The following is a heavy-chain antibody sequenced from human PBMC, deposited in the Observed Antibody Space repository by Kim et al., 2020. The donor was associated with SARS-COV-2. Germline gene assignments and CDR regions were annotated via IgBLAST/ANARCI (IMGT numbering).Heavy chain of an antibody. CDR2: IIPIFGTA. D-gene: IGHD5-12*01. V-gene: IGHV1-69*13. CDR3: ARGIPASMDIVATIIYYYYGMDV. CDR1: GGTFSSYA. J-gene: IGHJ6*02. Sequence: SVKVSCKASGGTFSSYAISWVRQAPGQGLEWMGGIIPIFGTANYAQKFQGRVTITADESTSTAYMELSSLRSEDTAVYYCARGIPASMDIVATIIYYYYGMDVWGQGTTVTVSS.